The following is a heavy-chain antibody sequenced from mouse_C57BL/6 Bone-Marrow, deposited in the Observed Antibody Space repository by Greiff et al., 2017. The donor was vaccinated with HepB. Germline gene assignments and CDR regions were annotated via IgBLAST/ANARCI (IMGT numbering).Heavy chain of an antibody. J-gene: IGHJ4*01. Sequence: EVMLVESGGGLVKPGGSLKLSCAASGFTFSSYAMSWVRQTPEKRLEWVATISDGGSYTYYPDNVKGRFTISRDNAKNNLYLQMSHLKSEDTAMYYCARDDGSSYYYAMDDWGQGTSVTVSS. V-gene: IGHV5-4*01. CDR1: GFTFSSYA. CDR2: ISDGGSYT. CDR3: ARDDGSSYYYAMDD. D-gene: IGHD1-1*01.